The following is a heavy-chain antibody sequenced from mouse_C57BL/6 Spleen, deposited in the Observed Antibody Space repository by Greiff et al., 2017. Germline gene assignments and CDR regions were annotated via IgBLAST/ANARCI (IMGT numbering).Heavy chain of an antibody. Sequence: DVMLVESGGGLVKPGGSLKLSCAASGFTFSDYGMHWVRQAPEKGLEWVAYISSGSSTIYYADTVKGRFTISRDNAKNTLFLQMTSLRSEDTAMYYCARLERGLRSFDVWGTGTTVTVSS. D-gene: IGHD2-4*01. J-gene: IGHJ1*03. V-gene: IGHV5-17*01. CDR3: ARLERGLRSFDV. CDR2: ISSGSSTI. CDR1: GFTFSDYG.